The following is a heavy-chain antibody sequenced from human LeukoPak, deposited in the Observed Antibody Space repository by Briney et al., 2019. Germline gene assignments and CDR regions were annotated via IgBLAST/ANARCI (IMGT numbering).Heavy chain of an antibody. V-gene: IGHV3-21*01. CDR2: ITSGGDYM. Sequence: GGSLRLSCAASGFTFGGYTMSWVRQAPGKGLQWVSTITSGGDYMYYADPVKGRFTISRDDSKNSLYPHMNSLRAEDTAVYYRARVSIFGVVIANDYWGQGTVVTVSS. CDR3: ARVSIFGVVIANDY. D-gene: IGHD3-16*02. CDR1: GFTFGGYT. J-gene: IGHJ4*02.